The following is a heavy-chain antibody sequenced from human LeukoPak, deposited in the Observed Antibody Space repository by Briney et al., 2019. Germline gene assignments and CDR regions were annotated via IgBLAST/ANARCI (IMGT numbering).Heavy chain of an antibody. CDR2: ISDYNGDT. V-gene: IGHV1-18*01. D-gene: IGHD6-13*01. Sequence: SVTVSCKASGYXFTSYSMRWVRQAPGQGLEWMGWISDYNGDTNYVQKFQGRVTMTTDTSKSKAYMELKSLRSDDTAVYYCAREEGAPIAAANIWGRGTKVTVSS. J-gene: IGHJ3*02. CDR1: GYXFTSYS. CDR3: AREEGAPIAAANI.